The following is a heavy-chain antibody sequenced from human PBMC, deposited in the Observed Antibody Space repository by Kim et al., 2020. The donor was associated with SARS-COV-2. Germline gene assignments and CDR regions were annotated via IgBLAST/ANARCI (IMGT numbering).Heavy chain of an antibody. CDR3: ARGGAEGSGSSGSFPFDY. V-gene: IGHV4-34*01. D-gene: IGHD3-10*01. J-gene: IGHJ4*02. Sequence: KRRVTLSVDTSKNQLSLKLSSVTAADTAVYYCARGGAEGSGSSGSFPFDYWGQGTLVTVSS.